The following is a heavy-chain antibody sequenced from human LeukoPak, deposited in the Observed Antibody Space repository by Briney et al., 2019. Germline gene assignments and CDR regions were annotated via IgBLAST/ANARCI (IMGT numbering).Heavy chain of an antibody. Sequence: ASVTVSCKASGYTFTDYYMHWVRQAPGQGLEWMGWINPNSGGTKYAQKFQGRVTMTRDTSISTDYMELSRLRSDDTAVYYCVLEKGGTYYFDYWGQGTLVTVSS. D-gene: IGHD1-1*01. CDR1: GYTFTDYY. CDR2: INPNSGGT. CDR3: VLEKGGTYYFDY. J-gene: IGHJ4*02. V-gene: IGHV1-2*02.